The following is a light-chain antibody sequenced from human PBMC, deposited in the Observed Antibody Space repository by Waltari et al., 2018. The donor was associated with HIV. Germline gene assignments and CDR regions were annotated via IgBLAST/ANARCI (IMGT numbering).Light chain of an antibody. V-gene: IGLV3-21*02. Sequence: SYVLTQAPSVSVAPGQTASISCGGDKIGTKSVHWYQQKPGQAPVLVVYDDSDQPSGIPERFSGFNSGNTATLTISRVEAGDEADYYCQVWHSKSDHVVFGGGTKVTVL. CDR3: QVWHSKSDHVV. J-gene: IGLJ2*01. CDR1: KIGTKS. CDR2: DDS.